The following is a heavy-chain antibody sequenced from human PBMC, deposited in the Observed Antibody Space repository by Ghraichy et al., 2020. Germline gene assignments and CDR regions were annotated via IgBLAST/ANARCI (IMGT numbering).Heavy chain of an antibody. CDR2: IYYSGST. J-gene: IGHJ5*02. CDR3: ARVKELTYCGGDCYSAWPFDP. D-gene: IGHD2-21*02. CDR1: GGSISSGGYY. Sequence: SETLSLTCTVSGGSISSGGYYWSWIRQHPGKGLEWIGYIYYSGSTYYNPSLKSRVTISVDTSKNQFSLKLSSVTAADTAVYYCARVKELTYCGGDCYSAWPFDPWGQGTLVTVSS. V-gene: IGHV4-31*03.